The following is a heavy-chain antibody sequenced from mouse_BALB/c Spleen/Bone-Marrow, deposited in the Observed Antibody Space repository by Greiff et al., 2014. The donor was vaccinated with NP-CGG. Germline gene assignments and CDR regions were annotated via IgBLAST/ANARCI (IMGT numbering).Heavy chain of an antibody. CDR1: GYTFSSYW. D-gene: IGHD4-1*01. V-gene: IGHV1-9*01. CDR2: ILPGSGST. CDR3: ARDWDPFAY. Sequence: QVQLKESGAELMKPGASVKISCKATGYTFSSYWIEWVKQRPGHGLEWIGEILPGSGSTNYNEKFKGKATFTADTPSNTAYMQLSSLTSEDSAVYYCARDWDPFAYWGQGTLVTVSA. J-gene: IGHJ3*01.